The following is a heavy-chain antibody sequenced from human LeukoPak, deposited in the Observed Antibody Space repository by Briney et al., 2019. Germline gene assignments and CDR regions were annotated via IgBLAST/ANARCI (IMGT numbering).Heavy chain of an antibody. V-gene: IGHV1-69*04. CDR3: ARTIRSGSYYYYYYGMDV. D-gene: IGHD1-26*01. Sequence: ASVKVSCKASGGTFSSYAISWVRQAPGQGLEWMGRIIPILGIANYAQKFQGRVTITADKSTSTAYMELSSLRSEDTAVYYCARTIRSGSYYYYYYGMDVWGQGTTVTVS. CDR1: GGTFSSYA. J-gene: IGHJ6*02. CDR2: IIPILGIA.